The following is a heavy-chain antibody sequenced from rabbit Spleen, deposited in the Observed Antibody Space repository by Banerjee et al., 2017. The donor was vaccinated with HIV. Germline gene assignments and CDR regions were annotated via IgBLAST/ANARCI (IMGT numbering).Heavy chain of an antibody. D-gene: IGHD1-1*01. CDR3: ARDTSSSFSSYGMDL. V-gene: IGHV1S45*01. J-gene: IGHJ3*01. CDR1: GFSFSNKAV. CDR2: INAVTGKA. Sequence: QEQLVESGGGLVKPGGTLTLTCTASGFSFSNKAVMCWVRQAPGKGLEWIACINAVTGKAVYASWAKGRFTFSKTSSTTVTLQMTSLTAADTATYFCARDTSSSFSSYGMDLWGQGTLVTVS.